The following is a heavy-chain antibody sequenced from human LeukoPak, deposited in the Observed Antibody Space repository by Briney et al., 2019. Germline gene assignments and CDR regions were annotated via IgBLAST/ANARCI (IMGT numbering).Heavy chain of an antibody. V-gene: IGHV4-34*01. CDR3: ARDRSYYGSGSSGGVFDY. Sequence: SETLSLTCAVYGGSFSGYYWSWIRQPPGKGLEWIGEINHSGSTNYNPSLKSRVTISVDTSKNQFSLKLSSVTAADTAVYYCARDRSYYGSGSSGGVFDYWGQGTLVTVSS. J-gene: IGHJ4*02. CDR1: GGSFSGYY. CDR2: INHSGST. D-gene: IGHD3-10*01.